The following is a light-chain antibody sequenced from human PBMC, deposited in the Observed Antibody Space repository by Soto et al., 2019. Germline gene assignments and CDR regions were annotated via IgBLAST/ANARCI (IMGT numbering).Light chain of an antibody. CDR3: QAWDSSRVV. J-gene: IGLJ2*01. V-gene: IGLV3-1*01. CDR2: HDS. Sequence: SYELTQPPSVSVSPGQTASITCSGDKLGDKYACWYQQKPGQSPVLVIYHDSKRPSGIPERFSGSNSGNTATLTISGTQAMDEADYYCQAWDSSRVVFGGGTKLTVL. CDR1: KLGDKY.